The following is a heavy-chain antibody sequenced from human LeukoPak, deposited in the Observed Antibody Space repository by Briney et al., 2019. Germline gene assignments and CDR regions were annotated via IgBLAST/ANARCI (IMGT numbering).Heavy chain of an antibody. D-gene: IGHD3-10*01. J-gene: IGHJ3*02. CDR1: GGSISSSSYY. CDR3: ATMDEGAFDI. V-gene: IGHV4-39*07. CDR2: IYYSGST. Sequence: SETLSLTCTVSGGSISSSSYYWGWIRQPPGKGLEWIGSIYYSGSTYYNPSLKSRVTISVDTSKNQFSLKLSSVTAADTAVYYCATMDEGAFDIWGQGTMVTVSS.